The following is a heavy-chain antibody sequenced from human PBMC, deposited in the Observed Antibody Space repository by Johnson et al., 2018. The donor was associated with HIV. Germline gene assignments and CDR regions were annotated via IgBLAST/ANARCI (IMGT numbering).Heavy chain of an antibody. CDR3: ARDRAGRIAFDI. Sequence: QVQLVESGGGLVKPGGSLRLSCAASGFTFSDYYMSWIRQAPGKGLEWVSFISSGGYSIYYADSVKGRFTISRDNSKNSLYLQMNSLRAEDTAVYYCARDRAGRIAFDIWGQGTMVTVSS. CDR1: GFTFSDYY. V-gene: IGHV3-11*04. D-gene: IGHD2/OR15-2a*01. J-gene: IGHJ3*02. CDR2: ISSGGYSI.